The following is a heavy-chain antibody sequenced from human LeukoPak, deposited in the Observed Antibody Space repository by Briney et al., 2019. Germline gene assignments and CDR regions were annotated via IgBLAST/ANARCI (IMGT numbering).Heavy chain of an antibody. D-gene: IGHD1-26*01. J-gene: IGHJ5*02. CDR1: GGSFSGYY. Sequence: SETLSLTCAVYGGSFSGYYWSWIRQPPGKELEWIGEINHSGSTNYNPSLKSRVTISVDTSKNQFSLKLSSVTAADTAVYYCASLSGSQNWFDPWGQGTLVTVSS. CDR3: ASLSGSQNWFDP. CDR2: INHSGST. V-gene: IGHV4-34*01.